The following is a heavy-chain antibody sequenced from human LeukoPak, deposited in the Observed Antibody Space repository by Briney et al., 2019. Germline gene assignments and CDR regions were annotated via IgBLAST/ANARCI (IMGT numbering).Heavy chain of an antibody. CDR2: IHPSGGNT. V-gene: IGHV1-46*01. CDR1: GYTFTSNY. J-gene: IGHJ4*02. Sequence: ASVKVSCKASGYTFTSNYMHWVRQAPGQGLEWMGIIHPSGGNTNYAQKFQGRVAMTRDTSTSTVYMELSSLRSEDTAIYYCARDCSSTRCQGPVFDNWGQGALVTVSS. D-gene: IGHD2-2*01. CDR3: ARDCSSTRCQGPVFDN.